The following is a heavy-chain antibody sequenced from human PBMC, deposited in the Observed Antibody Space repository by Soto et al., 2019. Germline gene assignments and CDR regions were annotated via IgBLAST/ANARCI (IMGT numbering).Heavy chain of an antibody. V-gene: IGHV3-7*01. CDR3: ARGAYTSGWYPDYFDY. D-gene: IGHD6-19*01. J-gene: IGHJ4*02. Sequence: SLRLSCAAAGFTFSNSWMSWVRQAPGKGLEWVANIKQDGSAQYYADPVKGRLAISRDNAKNSVFLQMNGLRAEDTAVYYCARGAYTSGWYPDYFDYWGQGTLVTVSS. CDR1: GFTFSNSW. CDR2: IKQDGSAQ.